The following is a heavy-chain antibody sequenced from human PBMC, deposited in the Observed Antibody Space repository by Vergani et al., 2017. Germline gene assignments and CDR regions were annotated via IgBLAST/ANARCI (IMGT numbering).Heavy chain of an antibody. CDR2: IRYDGSNK. Sequence: VQLVESGGGVVQPGGSLRLSCAASGFTFSSYGMHWVRQAPGKGLEWVAFIRYDGSNKYYADSVKGRFTISRDNSKNTLYLQMNSLRAEDTAVYYCAKSGQWLSQVDYWGQGTLVTVSS. CDR3: AKSGQWLSQVDY. D-gene: IGHD6-19*01. J-gene: IGHJ4*02. CDR1: GFTFSSYG. V-gene: IGHV3-30*02.